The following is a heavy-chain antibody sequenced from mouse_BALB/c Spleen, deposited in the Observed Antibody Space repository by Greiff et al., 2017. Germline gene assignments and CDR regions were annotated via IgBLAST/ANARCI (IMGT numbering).Heavy chain of an antibody. CDR2: IWGDGST. Sequence: VKVEESGPGLVAPSQSLSITCTVSGFSLTGYGVNWVRQPPGKGLEWLGMIWGDGSTDYKSALISRLSISKDNSKRQVFLKMNSLQTDDTARYYCARGGLRYAMDYWGQGTSVTVSS. CDR1: GFSLTGYG. V-gene: IGHV2-6-7*01. D-gene: IGHD2-4*01. J-gene: IGHJ4*01. CDR3: ARGGLRYAMDY.